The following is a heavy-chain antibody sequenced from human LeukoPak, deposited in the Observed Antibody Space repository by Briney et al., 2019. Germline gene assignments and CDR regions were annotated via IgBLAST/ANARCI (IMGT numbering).Heavy chain of an antibody. CDR2: IYASGST. Sequence: SETLSLTCTVSGGSISSGGYYWSWIRQPAGKGLEWIGRIYASGSTNYNPSLKSRVTMSVDTSKNQFSLKLSSVTAADTAVYYCARVAAPGGFDYWGQGTLVTVSS. CDR1: GGSISSGGYY. J-gene: IGHJ4*02. D-gene: IGHD6-13*01. V-gene: IGHV4-61*02. CDR3: ARVAAPGGFDY.